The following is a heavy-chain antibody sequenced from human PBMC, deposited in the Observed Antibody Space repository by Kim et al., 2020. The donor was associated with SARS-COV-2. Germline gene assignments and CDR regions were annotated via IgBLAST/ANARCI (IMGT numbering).Heavy chain of an antibody. CDR2: IIPILGIA. V-gene: IGHV1-69*02. Sequence: SVKVSCKASGGTFSSYTISWVRQAPGQGLEWMGRIIPILGIANYAQKFQGRVTITADKSTSTAYMELSSLRSEDTAVYYCARSESWFGDSDLLVYGMDVWGQGTTVTVSS. CDR3: ARSESWFGDSDLLVYGMDV. D-gene: IGHD3-10*01. J-gene: IGHJ6*02. CDR1: GGTFSSYT.